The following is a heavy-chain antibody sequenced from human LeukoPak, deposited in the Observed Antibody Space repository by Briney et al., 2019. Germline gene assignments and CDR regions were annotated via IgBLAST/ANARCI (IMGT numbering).Heavy chain of an antibody. CDR1: GFTFTSSA. V-gene: IGHV1-58*02. D-gene: IGHD6-13*01. Sequence: SVKVSCKASGFTFTSSAMQWVRQARGQRLEWIGWIVVGSGNTNYAQKFQERVTITRDMSTSTAYMELSSLRSEDPAVYYCAAVPLYSSSCDFDYWGQGTLVTVSP. CDR2: IVVGSGNT. CDR3: AAVPLYSSSCDFDY. J-gene: IGHJ4*02.